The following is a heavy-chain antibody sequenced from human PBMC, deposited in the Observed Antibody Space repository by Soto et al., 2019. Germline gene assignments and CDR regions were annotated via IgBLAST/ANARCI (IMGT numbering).Heavy chain of an antibody. CDR3: ARVEGDYSNYVAPYYYYYGMDV. CDR2: IIPIFGTA. V-gene: IGHV1-69*13. J-gene: IGHJ6*02. CDR1: GGTFSSYA. D-gene: IGHD4-4*01. Sequence: SVKVSCKASGGTFSSYAISWVRQAPGQGLEWMGGIIPIFGTANYAQKFQGRVTITADESTSTAYKELSSLRSEDTAVYYCARVEGDYSNYVAPYYYYYGMDVWGQGTTVTVSS.